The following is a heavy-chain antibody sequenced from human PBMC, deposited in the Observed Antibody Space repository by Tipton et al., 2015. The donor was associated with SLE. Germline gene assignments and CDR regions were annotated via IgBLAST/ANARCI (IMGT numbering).Heavy chain of an antibody. Sequence: TLSLTCTVSGGSISSHYWSWIRQPPGKGLEWIGYIYLTGSTNYNPSLKSRVTISVDTSKNQFSLKLSSVTAADTAVYYCARVLYYYDSSGHPFDYWGQGTLVTVSS. J-gene: IGHJ4*02. V-gene: IGHV4-59*08. CDR1: GGSISSHY. D-gene: IGHD3-22*01. CDR3: ARVLYYYDSSGHPFDY. CDR2: IYLTGST.